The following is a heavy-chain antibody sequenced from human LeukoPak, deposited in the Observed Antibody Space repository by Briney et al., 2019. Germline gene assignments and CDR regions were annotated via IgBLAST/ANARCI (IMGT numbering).Heavy chain of an antibody. CDR3: AREYCTGVSCAGARNFDL. CDR2: IGVLGDT. CDR1: GFTFSNYD. V-gene: IGHV3-13*01. Sequence: GGSLRLSCTASGFTFSNYDVHWVRQTSGQGLEWISCIGVLGDTYYSDSVKGRFTISRENAKNSLYLQMNSLGAGDTAVYYCAREYCTGVSCAGARNFDLWGRGTLVTVSS. D-gene: IGHD2-8*02. J-gene: IGHJ2*01.